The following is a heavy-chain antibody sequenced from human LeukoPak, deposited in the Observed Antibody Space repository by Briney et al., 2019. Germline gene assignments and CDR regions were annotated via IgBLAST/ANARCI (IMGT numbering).Heavy chain of an antibody. D-gene: IGHD6-13*01. V-gene: IGHV1-2*02. J-gene: IGHJ4*02. CDR3: AREAAAAGENYFDY. Sequence: ASVKVSCKASGSTFTGYYMHWVRQAPGQGLEWMGWINPKSGGTNYAQKFQGRVTMTRDTSISTAYMELSRLRSDDTAVYYCAREAAAAGENYFDYWGQGTLVTVSS. CDR2: INPKSGGT. CDR1: GSTFTGYY.